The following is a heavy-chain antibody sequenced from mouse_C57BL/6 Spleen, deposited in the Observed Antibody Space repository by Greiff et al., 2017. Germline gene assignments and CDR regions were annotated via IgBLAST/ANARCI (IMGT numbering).Heavy chain of an antibody. J-gene: IGHJ2*01. V-gene: IGHV1-82*01. CDR1: GYAFSSSW. Sequence: QVQLKQSGPELVKPGASVKISCKASGYAFSSSWMNWVKQRPGKGLEWIGRIYPGDGDTNYNGKFKGKATLTADKSSSTAYMQLSSLTSEDSAVYFCARNYGPYYFDYWGQGTTLTVSS. CDR3: ARNYGPYYFDY. CDR2: IYPGDGDT. D-gene: IGHD1-1*01.